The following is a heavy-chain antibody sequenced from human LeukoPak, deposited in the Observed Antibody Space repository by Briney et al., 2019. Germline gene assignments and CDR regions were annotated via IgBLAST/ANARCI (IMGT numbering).Heavy chain of an antibody. CDR1: GFTFSNYW. V-gene: IGHV3-74*01. CDR3: ARSRYDYIWGIDY. J-gene: IGHJ4*02. CDR2: LNSDGSST. Sequence: PGGSLRLSCAASGFTFSNYWMHWVRQAPGKGLVWVSRLNSDGSSTNCADSVKGRFTISRDNAKNTLYLQMNSLRDEDTAVFYCARSRYDYIWGIDYWGQGTLVTISS. D-gene: IGHD3-16*01.